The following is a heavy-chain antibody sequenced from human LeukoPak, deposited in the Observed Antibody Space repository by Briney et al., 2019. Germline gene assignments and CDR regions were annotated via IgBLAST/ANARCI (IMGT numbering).Heavy chain of an antibody. D-gene: IGHD3-3*01. CDR2: IIPMSGTA. J-gene: IGHJ4*02. CDR1: GGTFNNFA. Sequence: SVKVSCKASGGTFNNFAISWVRQAPGQGLEWVGGIIPMSGTANYAQKFQGRVTITADESTSTAYMELSSLRSEDTAIYYCASPVEYYDTWSGYPPFDYWGQGTLVTVSS. V-gene: IGHV1-69*13. CDR3: ASPVEYYDTWSGYPPFDY.